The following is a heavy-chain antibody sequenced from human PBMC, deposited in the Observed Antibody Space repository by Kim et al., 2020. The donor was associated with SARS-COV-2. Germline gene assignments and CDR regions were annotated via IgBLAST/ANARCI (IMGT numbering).Heavy chain of an antibody. Sequence: SVKVSCKASGGTFSSYAISWVRQAPGQGLEWMGGIIPIFGTANYAQKFQGRVTITADESTSTAYMELSSLRSEDTAVYYCAREPQLGYCSGGSCHQYYYGMDVWGQGTTVTGPS. CDR2: IIPIFGTA. CDR3: AREPQLGYCSGGSCHQYYYGMDV. V-gene: IGHV1-69*13. J-gene: IGHJ6*02. CDR1: GGTFSSYA. D-gene: IGHD2-15*01.